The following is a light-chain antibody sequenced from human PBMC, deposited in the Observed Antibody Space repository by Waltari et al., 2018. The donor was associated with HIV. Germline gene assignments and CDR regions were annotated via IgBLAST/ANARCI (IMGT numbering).Light chain of an antibody. Sequence: QSVLTQPPSASGTPGQRVTISCSGTTSNSVSNFVSWSQHLPGTAPKLLIYRDNRRPSGVPDRFSGSKSGASASLAISGLRSEDEGDYYCATWDGSLGGVYVFGTGTKVTVL. CDR3: ATWDGSLGGVYV. J-gene: IGLJ1*01. V-gene: IGLV1-47*01. CDR1: TSNSVSNF. CDR2: RDN.